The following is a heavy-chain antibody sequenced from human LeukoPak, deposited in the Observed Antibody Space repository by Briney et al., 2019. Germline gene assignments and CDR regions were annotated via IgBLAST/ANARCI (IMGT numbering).Heavy chain of an antibody. CDR1: GFTFYSYA. V-gene: IGHV3-23*01. CDR3: AKSAGYTSSSVSDY. D-gene: IGHD6-6*01. CDR2: ISGSGGST. Sequence: PGGSLRLSCAASGFTFYSYAMSWVRQAPGKGLEWVSAISGSGGSTYYADSVKGRFTISRDNSKKTLYLQMNSLRAEDTAVYYCAKSAGYTSSSVSDYWGQGALVTVSS. J-gene: IGHJ4*02.